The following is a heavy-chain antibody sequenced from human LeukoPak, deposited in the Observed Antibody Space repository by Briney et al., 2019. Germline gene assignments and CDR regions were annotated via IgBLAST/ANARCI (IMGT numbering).Heavy chain of an antibody. CDR1: GGSFSGYY. D-gene: IGHD6-13*01. Sequence: SETLSLTCAVYGGSFSGYYWSWIRQPPGKGLEWIGEINHSGSTNYNPSLKSRVTISVDTSKNQFSLKLSSVTAADTAVYYCARQRYRQQPALYYFDYWGQGTLVTVSS. CDR2: INHSGST. V-gene: IGHV4-34*01. J-gene: IGHJ4*02. CDR3: ARQRYRQQPALYYFDY.